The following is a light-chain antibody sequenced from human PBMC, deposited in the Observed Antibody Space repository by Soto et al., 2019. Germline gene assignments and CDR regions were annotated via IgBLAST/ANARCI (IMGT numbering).Light chain of an antibody. CDR2: DNI. CDR1: SSNIGNNA. J-gene: IGLJ3*02. CDR3: AAWGDNLNGWV. Sequence: QSVLTQPPSASGTPGQRVTISCSGSSSNIGNNAVNCYQQFPGTAPKLLIYDNIKRPSGVPDRFSGSKSGASASLAISGRQSDDEADDYCAAWGDNLNGWVFGGGTKLTVL. V-gene: IGLV1-44*01.